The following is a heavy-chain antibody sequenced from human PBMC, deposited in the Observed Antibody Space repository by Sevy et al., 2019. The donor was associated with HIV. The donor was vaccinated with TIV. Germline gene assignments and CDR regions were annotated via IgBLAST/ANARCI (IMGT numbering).Heavy chain of an antibody. V-gene: IGHV1-3*01. Sequence: ASVKVSCKASGYTFTSYAMHWVCQAPGQRLEWMGWINAGNGNTKYSQKFQGRVTITRDTSASTAYMELSSLRSEDTAVYYCARDLRDGDDSSGWYVRDYWGQGTLVTVSS. CDR3: ARDLRDGDDSSGWYVRDY. CDR1: GYTFTSYA. J-gene: IGHJ4*02. D-gene: IGHD6-19*01. CDR2: INAGNGNT.